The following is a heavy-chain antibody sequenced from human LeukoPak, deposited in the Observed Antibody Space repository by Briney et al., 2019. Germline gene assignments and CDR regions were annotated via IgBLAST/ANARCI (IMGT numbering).Heavy chain of an antibody. CDR1: RFAVSSNY. D-gene: IGHD6-6*01. CDR3: ARQRGSSSGAFDY. V-gene: IGHV3-66*02. CDR2: NYSGGST. J-gene: IGHJ4*02. Sequence: GGSLRLSCAASRFAVSSNYMSWVRQAPGKGLEWVSVNYSGGSTYYADSVKGRFTISRDNSKNTLYLQMNSLRAEDTAVYYCARQRGSSSGAFDYWGQGTLVTVSS.